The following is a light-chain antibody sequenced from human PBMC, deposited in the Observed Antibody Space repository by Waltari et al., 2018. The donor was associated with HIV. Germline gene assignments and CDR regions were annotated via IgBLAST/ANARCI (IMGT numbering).Light chain of an antibody. CDR1: TGPVTSGHY. V-gene: IGLV7-46*01. CDR3: LLSYSGARV. Sequence: QAVVTQDPSLTVSPGGTVTLPCPSTTGPVTSGHYPYWFQQKPGQAPRTLIYDTSNKHSWTPARFSGSLLGGKAALTLSGAQPEDEGEYYCLLSYSGARVFGGGTKLTVL. J-gene: IGLJ2*01. CDR2: DTS.